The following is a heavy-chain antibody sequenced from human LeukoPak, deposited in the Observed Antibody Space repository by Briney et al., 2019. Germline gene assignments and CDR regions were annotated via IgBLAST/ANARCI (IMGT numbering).Heavy chain of an antibody. D-gene: IGHD3-10*01. CDR3: ASRGSGSYYNLYYFDY. J-gene: IGHJ4*02. Sequence: SETLSLTCAVYGGSFSGYYWSWIRQPPGKGLEWIGEINHSGSTNYNPSLKSRVTISVDTSKNQFSLKLSSVTAADRAVYYCASRGSGSYYNLYYFDYWGQGTLVTVSS. V-gene: IGHV4-34*01. CDR1: GGSFSGYY. CDR2: INHSGST.